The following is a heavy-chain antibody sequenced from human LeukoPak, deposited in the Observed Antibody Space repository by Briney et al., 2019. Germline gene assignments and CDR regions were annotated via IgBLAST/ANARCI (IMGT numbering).Heavy chain of an antibody. Sequence: SETLSLTCTVSGGSISSYCWSWIRQPAGKGLEWIGRIYTSGSTNYNPSLKSRVTISVDKSKNQFSLKLSSVTAADTAVYYCARRDRAAAGTNDYWGQGTLVTVSS. CDR3: ARRDRAAAGTNDY. CDR1: GGSISSYC. CDR2: IYTSGST. J-gene: IGHJ4*02. D-gene: IGHD6-13*01. V-gene: IGHV4-4*07.